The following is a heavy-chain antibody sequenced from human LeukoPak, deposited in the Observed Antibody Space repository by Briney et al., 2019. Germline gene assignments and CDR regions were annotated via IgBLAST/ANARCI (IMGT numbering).Heavy chain of an antibody. V-gene: IGHV3-11*01. CDR1: GLNFSVYY. CDR3: AAGVALDY. J-gene: IGHJ4*02. CDR2: ISKSGTTV. D-gene: IGHD3-3*01. Sequence: SGGSLRLSCAASGLNFSVYYMTWIRQAPGNGLEWLSHISKSGTTVYYADSVKGRFTISRDSAKNSLYLHMNSLRAEDTAVYYCAAGVALDYWGQGALVTVPS.